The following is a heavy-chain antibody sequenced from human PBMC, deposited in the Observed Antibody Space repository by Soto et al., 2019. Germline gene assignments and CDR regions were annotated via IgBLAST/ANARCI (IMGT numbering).Heavy chain of an antibody. J-gene: IGHJ4*02. CDR2: IWYDGSNK. CDR1: GFTFSSYG. Sequence: GGSLRLSCAASGFTFSSYGMHWVRQAPGKGLEWVAVIWYDGSNKYYADSVKGRFTISRDNSKNTLYLQMNSLRAEDTAVYYCARDENLWYSTYYFDYWGQGTLVTVSS. V-gene: IGHV3-33*01. D-gene: IGHD6-13*01. CDR3: ARDENLWYSTYYFDY.